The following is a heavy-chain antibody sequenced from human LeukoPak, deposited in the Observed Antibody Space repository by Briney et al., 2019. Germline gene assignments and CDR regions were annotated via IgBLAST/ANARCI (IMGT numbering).Heavy chain of an antibody. CDR3: ARDQVLGAPAAIRGYYYYYGMDV. V-gene: IGHV3-21*01. CDR1: GFTFSADS. Sequence: GGSLRLSCAASGFTFSADSVSWVRQAPGKGLEWVSSIISSSYMYYADSVKGRFTISRDNAKNSLYLQMNSLRAEDTAVYYCARDQVLGAPAAIRGYYYYYGMDVWGQGTTVTVSS. CDR2: IISSSYM. J-gene: IGHJ6*02. D-gene: IGHD2-2*02.